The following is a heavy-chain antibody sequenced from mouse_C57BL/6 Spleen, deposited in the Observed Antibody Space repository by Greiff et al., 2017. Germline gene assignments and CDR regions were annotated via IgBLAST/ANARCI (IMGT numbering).Heavy chain of an antibody. CDR3: ARSGGDYFDV. CDR1: GFTFTDYY. J-gene: IGHJ2*01. Sequence: EVMLVESGGGLVQPGGSLSLSCAASGFTFTDYYMSWVRQPPGKALEWLGFIRHKADGYTTEYSSSVTGRFTISRDNSQSILYLQRHALGAEESATYYCARSGGDYFDVWGQGTTLTVSS. CDR2: IRHKADGYTT. V-gene: IGHV7-3*01.